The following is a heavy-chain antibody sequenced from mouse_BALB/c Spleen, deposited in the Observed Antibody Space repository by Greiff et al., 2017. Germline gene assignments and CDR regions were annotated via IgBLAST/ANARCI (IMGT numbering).Heavy chain of an antibody. D-gene: IGHD1-1*01. J-gene: IGHJ4*01. V-gene: IGHV1-87*01. CDR1: GYTFTSYW. CDR3: ARYGYYGSSYYAMDY. CDR2: IYPGDGDT. Sequence: VKLMESGAELARPGASVKLSCKASGYTFTSYWMQWVKQRPGQGLEWIGAIYPGDGDTRYTQKFKGKATLTADKSSSTAYMQLSSLASEDSAVYDCARYGYYGSSYYAMDYWGQGTSVTVSS.